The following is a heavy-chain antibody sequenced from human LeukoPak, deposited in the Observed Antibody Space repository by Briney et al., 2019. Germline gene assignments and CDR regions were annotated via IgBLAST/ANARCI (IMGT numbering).Heavy chain of an antibody. D-gene: IGHD1-26*01. CDR3: ARDKIVGPTNFDN. CDR2: IKQDESEK. V-gene: IGHV3-7*03. CDR1: GFTFSSYG. Sequence: GGSLRLSCAASGFTFSSYGMHWVRQAPGKGPEWVANIKQDESEKYYVDSVKGRFTISRDNAKNSLYLQMNSLRAEDTAVYYCARDKIVGPTNFDNWGQGTLVTVSS. J-gene: IGHJ4*02.